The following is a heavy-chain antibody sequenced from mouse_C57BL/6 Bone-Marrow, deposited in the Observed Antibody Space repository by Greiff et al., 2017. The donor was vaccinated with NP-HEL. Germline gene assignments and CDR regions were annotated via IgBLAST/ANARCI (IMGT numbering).Heavy chain of an antibody. V-gene: IGHV1-64*01. CDR2: IHPNSGST. CDR3: ASAYGSSPGYFDV. J-gene: IGHJ1*03. CDR1: GYTFTSYW. Sequence: QVQLQQPGAELVKPGASVKLSCKASGYTFTSYWMHWVKQRPGQGLEWIGMIHPNSGSTNYNEKFKSKATLTVDKSSSTAYMQLSSLTSEDSAVYYCASAYGSSPGYFDVWGTGTTVTVSS. D-gene: IGHD1-1*01.